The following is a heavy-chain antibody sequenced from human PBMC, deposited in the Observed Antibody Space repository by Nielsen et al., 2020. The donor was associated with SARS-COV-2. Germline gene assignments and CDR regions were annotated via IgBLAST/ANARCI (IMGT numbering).Heavy chain of an antibody. D-gene: IGHD4-17*01. V-gene: IGHV3-48*03. CDR3: ARVMGTVTKGAVDY. CDR2: ISSSGSTI. J-gene: IGHJ4*02. CDR1: GFTFSSYE. Sequence: GGSLRLSCAASGFTFSSYEMNWVRQAPGKGLEWVSYISSSGSTIYYADSVKGRFTISRDNAKNSLYLQMNSLRAEDTAVYYCARVMGTVTKGAVDYWGQGTLVTVSS.